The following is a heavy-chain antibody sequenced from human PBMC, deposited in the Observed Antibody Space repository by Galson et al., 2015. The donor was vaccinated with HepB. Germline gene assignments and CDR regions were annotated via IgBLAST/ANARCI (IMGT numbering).Heavy chain of an antibody. CDR1: GFTFSSYW. V-gene: IGHV3-7*03. J-gene: IGHJ6*02. D-gene: IGHD3-10*01. CDR3: ARDRWETPQLWFGESYYGMDV. Sequence: SLRLSCAASGFTFSSYWMSWVRQAPGKGLEWVANIKQDGSERYYVDSVKGRFTISRDNAKNSLYLQMNSLRAEDTAVYYCARDRWETPQLWFGESYYGMDVWGQGTTVTVSS. CDR2: IKQDGSER.